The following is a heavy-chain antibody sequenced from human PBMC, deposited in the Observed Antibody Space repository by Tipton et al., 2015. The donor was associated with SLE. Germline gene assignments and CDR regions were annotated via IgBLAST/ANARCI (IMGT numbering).Heavy chain of an antibody. Sequence: TLSLTCAVSGYSISGGSFWGWIHQPPGKGLEWIGSFDHSGSSFYNPSLKSRVTISVDTSKNQFSLKLNSVTAADTAVYYCTRDPYYYDSSGSPYSYWGQGTLVTVSS. CDR3: TRDPYYYDSSGSPYSY. CDR2: FDHSGSS. J-gene: IGHJ4*02. V-gene: IGHV4-38-2*02. D-gene: IGHD3-22*01. CDR1: GYSISGGSF.